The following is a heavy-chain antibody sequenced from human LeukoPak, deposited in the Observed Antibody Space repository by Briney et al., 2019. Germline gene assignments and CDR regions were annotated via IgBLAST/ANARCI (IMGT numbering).Heavy chain of an antibody. J-gene: IGHJ6*02. CDR3: ARGTIPLTGYYNGGYYYYGMDV. D-gene: IGHD3-9*01. V-gene: IGHV1-18*04. Sequence: PGASVKVSCKASGYTFTSYYMHWVRQAPGQGLEWMGWISAYNGNTNYAQKLQGRVTMTTDTSTSTAYMELRSLRSDDTAVYYCARGTIPLTGYYNGGYYYYGMDVWGQGTTVTVSS. CDR1: GYTFTSYY. CDR2: ISAYNGNT.